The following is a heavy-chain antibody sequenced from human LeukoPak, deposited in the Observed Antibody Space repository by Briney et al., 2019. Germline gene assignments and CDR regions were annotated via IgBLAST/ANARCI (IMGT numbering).Heavy chain of an antibody. CDR1: GFTFSSYA. Sequence: GGSLRLSCAASGFTFSSYAMHWVRQAPGKGLEWVAVISYDGSNKYYADSVKGRFTIPRDNSKNTLYLQMNSLRAEDTAVYYCARGEYYYDSSGSQIFDYWGQGTLVTVSS. J-gene: IGHJ4*02. CDR3: ARGEYYYDSSGSQIFDY. CDR2: ISYDGSNK. V-gene: IGHV3-30*04. D-gene: IGHD3-22*01.